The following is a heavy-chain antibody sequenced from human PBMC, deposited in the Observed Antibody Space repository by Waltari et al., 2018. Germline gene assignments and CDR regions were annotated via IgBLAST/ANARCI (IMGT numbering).Heavy chain of an antibody. V-gene: IGHV3-21*01. CDR3: ARGMITFGGVIVADY. D-gene: IGHD3-16*02. CDR2: ISSSSSYI. J-gene: IGHJ4*02. CDR1: GFTFSSYS. Sequence: EVQLVESGGGLVKPGGSLRLSCAASGFTFSSYSMNWVRQAPGKGLEVVSSISSSSSYIYYADSVRGRFTISRDNAKNSLYLQMNSLRAEDTAVYYCARGMITFGGVIVADYWGQGTLVTVSS.